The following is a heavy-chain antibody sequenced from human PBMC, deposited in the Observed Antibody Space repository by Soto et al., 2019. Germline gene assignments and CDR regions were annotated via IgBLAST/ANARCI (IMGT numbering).Heavy chain of an antibody. CDR3: GRGGGLAGSYYVDV. D-gene: IGHD3-16*01. CDR2: INHSGST. J-gene: IGHJ6*03. Sequence: SETLSLTCAVYGGSFSGYYWSWIRQPPGKGLEWIGEINHSGSTNYNPSLKSRVTISVDTSKNQFSLKLSSVTAADTAVYYCGRGGGLAGSYYVDVWGKGTTVTVSS. V-gene: IGHV4-34*01. CDR1: GGSFSGYY.